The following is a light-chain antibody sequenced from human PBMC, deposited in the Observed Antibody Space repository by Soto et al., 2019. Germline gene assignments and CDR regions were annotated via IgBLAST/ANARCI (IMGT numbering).Light chain of an antibody. V-gene: IGKV3-20*01. J-gene: IGKJ2*01. CDR3: QQYGSSPPYT. CDR2: GAS. Sequence: EIVLTQSPGTLSLSPGERATLSCRASQSVSRSYLAWYQQKPGQAPRLLIYGASSRATGVPDRFSASGAGTDCTLTISRLEPEDFAIYYCQQYGSSPPYTFGQGTKLEIK. CDR1: QSVSRSY.